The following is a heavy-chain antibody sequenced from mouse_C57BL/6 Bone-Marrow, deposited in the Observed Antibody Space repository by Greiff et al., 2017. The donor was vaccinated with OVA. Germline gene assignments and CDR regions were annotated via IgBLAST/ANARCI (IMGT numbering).Heavy chain of an antibody. Sequence: QVPLQQSGAELARPGASVKMSCKASGYTFTSYTMHWVTQRPGQGLEWIGYLNPSSGYTKYNQKFKDKATLTADKSSSTAYMQLSSLTSEDSAVYYCARGTGTLAYWGQGTLVTGAA. CDR2: LNPSSGYT. V-gene: IGHV1-4*01. J-gene: IGHJ3*01. CDR1: GYTFTSYT. D-gene: IGHD4-1*01. CDR3: ARGTGTLAY.